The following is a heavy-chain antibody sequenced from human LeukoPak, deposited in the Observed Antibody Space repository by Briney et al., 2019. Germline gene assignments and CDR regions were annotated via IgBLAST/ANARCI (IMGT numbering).Heavy chain of an antibody. CDR1: GGSISSSNW. CDR2: IYHSGST. J-gene: IGHJ4*02. V-gene: IGHV4-4*02. Sequence: SETLSLTCAVSGGSISSSNWWSWVRHPPGKGLEWIGEIYHSGSTNYNPSLKSRVTISVDKSKNQFSLKLGSVTAADTAVYYCARSTAAGSDGWDYWGQGTLVTVSS. CDR3: ARSTAAGSDGWDY. D-gene: IGHD6-13*01.